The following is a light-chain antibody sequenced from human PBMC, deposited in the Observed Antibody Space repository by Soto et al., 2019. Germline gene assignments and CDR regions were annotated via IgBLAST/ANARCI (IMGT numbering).Light chain of an antibody. CDR3: CSYVGSDTYVI. CDR1: SSDIGGYIL. J-gene: IGLJ2*01. CDR2: EGS. Sequence: QSALTQPASVSGSPGQSITISCTGTSSDIGGYILASWYQQEPGKAPKLMIYEGSKRPSGVSNRFSGSKSGNTASLTISGLQAEDEAHYYCCSYVGSDTYVIFGGGTKLTVL. V-gene: IGLV2-23*01.